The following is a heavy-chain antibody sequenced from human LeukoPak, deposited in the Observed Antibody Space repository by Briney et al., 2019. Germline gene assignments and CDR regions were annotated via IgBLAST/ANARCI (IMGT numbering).Heavy chain of an antibody. J-gene: IGHJ4*02. CDR1: GFTFGDYA. CDR2: IRSKAYGGTT. CDR3: SGSFGQLTFFDY. Sequence: GGSLRLSFTSSGFTFGDYAMSWVRQAPGKGLEWVGFIRSKAYGGTTEYAASVKGRFTISRDDSKTIAYLQMNSLKTEDTAVYYCSGSFGQLTFFDYWGQGTLVTVSS. V-gene: IGHV3-49*04. D-gene: IGHD3-10*01.